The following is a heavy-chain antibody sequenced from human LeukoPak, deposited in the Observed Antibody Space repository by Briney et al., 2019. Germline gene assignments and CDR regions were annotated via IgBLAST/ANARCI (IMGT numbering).Heavy chain of an antibody. J-gene: IGHJ5*02. CDR1: KFTFSSYG. Sequence: PGGSLRLSCAASKFTFSSYGMHWVRQAPGKGLEWVAFIQYDGSHKYYADSVKGRFTISRDNSKNTLFLQMNSLRGEDTAVYYCAKAGGIYYPDHFDPWGQGTLVTVSS. D-gene: IGHD1-26*01. CDR2: IQYDGSHK. V-gene: IGHV3-30*02. CDR3: AKAGGIYYPDHFDP.